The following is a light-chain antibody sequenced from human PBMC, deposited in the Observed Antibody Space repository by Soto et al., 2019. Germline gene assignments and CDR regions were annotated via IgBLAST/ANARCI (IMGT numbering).Light chain of an antibody. CDR1: QDISNY. J-gene: IGKJ3*01. Sequence: DIQMTQSPSSLSASVGDRVTITCQASQDISNYLNWYQQKPGKAPKLLIYDASNLETGVPSRFSGSGSGTDFTFTISSLQPEDIATYYCQQYDNLFTFGTGTKVDIK. CDR2: DAS. V-gene: IGKV1-33*01. CDR3: QQYDNLFT.